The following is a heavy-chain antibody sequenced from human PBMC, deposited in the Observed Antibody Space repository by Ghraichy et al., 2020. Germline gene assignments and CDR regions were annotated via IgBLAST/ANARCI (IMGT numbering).Heavy chain of an antibody. CDR3: ARARGENDSSGYYHYYYGMDV. Sequence: SETLSLTCTVSGGSISSSSYYWGWIRQPPGKGLEWIGSIYYSGSTYYNPSLKSRVTISVDTSKNQFSLKLSSVTAADTAVYYCARARGENDSSGYYHYYYGMDVWGQGTTVTVSS. CDR1: GGSISSSSYY. D-gene: IGHD3-22*01. J-gene: IGHJ6*02. V-gene: IGHV4-39*07. CDR2: IYYSGST.